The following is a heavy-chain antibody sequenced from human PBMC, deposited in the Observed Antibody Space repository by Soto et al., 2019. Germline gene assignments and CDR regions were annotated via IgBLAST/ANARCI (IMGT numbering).Heavy chain of an antibody. CDR1: GDIFSCYY. J-gene: IGHJ5*01. CDR3: ATGGRGYSYGRGAPRCPFES. V-gene: IGHV1-69*13. CDR2: ILPIFGTV. D-gene: IGHD5-18*01. Sequence: PAKPSCKAPGDIFSCYYMHSVRQSPGQGLEWMGGILPIFGTVNYAQKFQGRVTITADESTSTAYMELSSLRSEDTALYYCATGGRGYSYGRGAPRCPFESWRQGTLVTVSS.